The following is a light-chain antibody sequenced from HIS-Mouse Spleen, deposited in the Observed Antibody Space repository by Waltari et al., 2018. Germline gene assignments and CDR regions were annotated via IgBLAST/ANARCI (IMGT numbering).Light chain of an antibody. CDR1: SSDVGSYNL. J-gene: IGLJ3*02. V-gene: IGLV2-23*01. CDR3: CSYAGSSTWV. Sequence: QSALTQPASVSGSPGQSITISCTGTSSDVGSYNLVSWYQQHPGKAPKLMIYEGSKRPSGVATCFSGSKSVNTASLTIAGLQAEDEADYYCCSYAGSSTWVFGGGTKLTVL. CDR2: EGS.